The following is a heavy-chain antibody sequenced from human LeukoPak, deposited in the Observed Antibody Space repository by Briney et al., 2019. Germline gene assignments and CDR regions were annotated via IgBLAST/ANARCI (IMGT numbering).Heavy chain of an antibody. CDR2: IIPIFGTA. D-gene: IGHD1-26*01. J-gene: IGHJ4*02. CDR3: ARYSVDYGPWFPEF. V-gene: IGHV1-69*06. CDR1: GGTFSSYA. Sequence: SVKVSCKASGGTFSSYAISWVRQAPGQGLEWMRGIIPIFGTANYAQKFQGRVTITADKSTSTAYMELNRLTSDDTAVYYCARYSVDYGPWFPEFWGQGTLVTVSS.